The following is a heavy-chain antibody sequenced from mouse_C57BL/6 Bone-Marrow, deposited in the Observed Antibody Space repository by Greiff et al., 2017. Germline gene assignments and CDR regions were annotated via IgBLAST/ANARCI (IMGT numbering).Heavy chain of an antibody. V-gene: IGHV5-17*01. Sequence: EVMLVESGGGLVKPGGSLKLSCAASGFTFSDYGMHWVRQAPEKGLEWIAYISSGSSTIDYADKVKGRFTISRDNAKNTPFLQMTSLRSEDTAMYYCARGYYSNYGGYAMDYCGQGTSVTVSS. J-gene: IGHJ4*01. CDR3: ARGYYSNYGGYAMDY. D-gene: IGHD2-5*01. CDR1: GFTFSDYG. CDR2: ISSGSSTI.